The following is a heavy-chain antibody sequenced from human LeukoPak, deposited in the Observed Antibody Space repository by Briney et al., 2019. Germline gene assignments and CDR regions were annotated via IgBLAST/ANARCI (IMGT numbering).Heavy chain of an antibody. Sequence: SETLSLTCTVSGYSISSGYYWSWIRQPPGKGLEWIGYIYYSGSTNYNPSLKSRVTISVDTSKNQFSLKLSSVTAADTAVYYCARVLGCSGGSCYFGYYYYYMDVWGKGTTVTVSS. J-gene: IGHJ6*03. D-gene: IGHD2-15*01. V-gene: IGHV4-61*01. CDR3: ARVLGCSGGSCYFGYYYYYMDV. CDR2: IYYSGST. CDR1: GYSISSGYY.